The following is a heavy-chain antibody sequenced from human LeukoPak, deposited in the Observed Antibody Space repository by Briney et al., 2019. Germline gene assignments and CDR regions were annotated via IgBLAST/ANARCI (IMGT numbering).Heavy chain of an antibody. CDR2: VSFGSSYI. CDR1: GFTFKDYT. D-gene: IGHD3-22*01. J-gene: IGHJ4*02. V-gene: IGHV3-21*06. CDR3: ARDFNDRSGYGDPAFDY. Sequence: PGGSLRRSCAASGFTFKDYTMNWVRQSPGKGLQWVSYVSFGSSYISYADSLKGRFTISRDDAKSSVYLEMTSLRTDDTAVFYCARDFNDRSGYGDPAFDYWGQGTLVSVSS.